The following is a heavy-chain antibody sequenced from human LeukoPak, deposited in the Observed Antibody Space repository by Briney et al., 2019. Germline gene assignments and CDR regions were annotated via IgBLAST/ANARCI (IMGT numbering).Heavy chain of an antibody. CDR3: AKVGQHYYDILTGQEADY. V-gene: IGHV3-23*01. Sequence: GGSPRLSCAASGFTFSNYAMSWVRQAPGKGLQWVSAIDGRDDTTYYADSVEGRFTISRDNSKNTLYLQMNSLRGEDTAVYYCAKVGQHYYDILTGQEADYWGQGTLVTVSS. CDR1: GFTFSNYA. CDR2: IDGRDDTT. J-gene: IGHJ4*02. D-gene: IGHD3-9*01.